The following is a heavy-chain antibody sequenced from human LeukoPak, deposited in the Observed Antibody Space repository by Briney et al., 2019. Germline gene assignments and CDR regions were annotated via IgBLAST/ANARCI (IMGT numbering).Heavy chain of an antibody. CDR1: GFTFSKFW. CDR3: AKDFGDDGGDYIDAFDM. V-gene: IGHV3-7*03. CDR2: IDQDASTI. Sequence: PGGSLRLSCAASGFTFSKFWVSWVRQAPGKGLEWVASIDQDASTIRYVGSVRGRFTISRDSSSNTVSLQMNSLRAEDTAVYYCAKDFGDDGGDYIDAFDMWGQGTLVTVSS. J-gene: IGHJ3*02. D-gene: IGHD2-21*02.